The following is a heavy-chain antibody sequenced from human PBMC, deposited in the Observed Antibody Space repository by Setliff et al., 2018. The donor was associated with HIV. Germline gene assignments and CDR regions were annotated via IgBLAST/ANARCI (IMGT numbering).Heavy chain of an antibody. D-gene: IGHD1-26*01. CDR3: AREREIVGAGNYMDV. J-gene: IGHJ6*03. Sequence: SVKVSCKASGYTFNNYGISWVRQAPGQGLEWMGGIIPIFGTANYAQKFQGRVTITADESTSTAYMELSSLRSEDTAVYYCAREREIVGAGNYMDVWGKGTTVTVSS. V-gene: IGHV1-69*13. CDR1: GYTFNNYG. CDR2: IIPIFGTA.